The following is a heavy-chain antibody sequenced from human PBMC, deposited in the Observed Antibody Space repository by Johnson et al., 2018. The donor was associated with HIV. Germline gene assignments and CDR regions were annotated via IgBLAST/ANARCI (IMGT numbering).Heavy chain of an antibody. J-gene: IGHJ3*02. CDR3: ARGRDSSGFNDAFDI. Sequence: VQLVESGGGVVQPGRSLRLSCAASGFTFSSYAMHWVRQATGKGLEWVSAIGTAGDTYYPGSVKGRFTISRENATNSLSLQMNSLRAGDTAVYYCARGRDSSGFNDAFDIWGQGTMVTVSS. CDR1: GFTFSSYA. D-gene: IGHD3-22*01. CDR2: IGTAGDT. V-gene: IGHV3-13*01.